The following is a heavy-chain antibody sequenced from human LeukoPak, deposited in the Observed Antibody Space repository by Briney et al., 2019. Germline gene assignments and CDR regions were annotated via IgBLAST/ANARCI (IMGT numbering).Heavy chain of an antibody. D-gene: IGHD6-13*01. CDR1: GFTFSSYA. Sequence: GRSLRLSCAASGFTFSSYAMHWVRQAPGKGLEWVSAIIESGESTYYTDSVKGRFTISRDNSKNTLYLQMNSLRAEDTAVYYCARENSWYFDYWGQGTLVTVSS. V-gene: IGHV3-23*01. CDR3: ARENSWYFDY. CDR2: IIESGEST. J-gene: IGHJ4*02.